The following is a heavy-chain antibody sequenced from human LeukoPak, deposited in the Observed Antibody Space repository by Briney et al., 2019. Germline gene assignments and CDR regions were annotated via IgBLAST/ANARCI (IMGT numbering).Heavy chain of an antibody. D-gene: IGHD4-23*01. CDR2: IYYSGST. V-gene: IGHV4-30-4*01. Sequence: SETLSLTCTVSGGSISSGDCYWSWIRQPPGKGLEWIGYIYYSGSTYYNPSLKSRVTISVDTSKNQFSLKLSSVTAADTAVYYCAREDNDYGGTTPFFDYWGQGTLVTVPS. CDR3: AREDNDYGGTTPFFDY. CDR1: GGSISSGDCY. J-gene: IGHJ4*02.